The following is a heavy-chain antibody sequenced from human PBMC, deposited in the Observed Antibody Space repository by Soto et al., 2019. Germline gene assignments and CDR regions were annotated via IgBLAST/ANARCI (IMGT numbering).Heavy chain of an antibody. CDR2: IYYSGST. Sequence: QLQLQESVPGLVKPSETLSLTCTVSGGPISSSSYYWGWIRQPPGKGLEWIGSIYYSGSTYYNPSLKRRVTISVDTSKNQFSLKLSSVTAADTAVYYCASLRVYAINYWGQGTLVTVSS. CDR1: GGPISSSSYY. V-gene: IGHV4-39*01. CDR3: ASLRVYAINY. D-gene: IGHD2-8*01. J-gene: IGHJ4*02.